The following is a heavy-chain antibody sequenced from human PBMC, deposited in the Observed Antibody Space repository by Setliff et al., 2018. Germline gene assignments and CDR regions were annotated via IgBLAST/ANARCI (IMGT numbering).Heavy chain of an antibody. CDR2: ISDTSAFI. CDR3: ARASLGKFGSAVEYFHH. CDR1: GLTLTPYT. D-gene: IGHD2-15*01. V-gene: IGHV3-21*06. Sequence: GGSLRLSCAASGLTLTPYTMTWVRQAPGKGPEWVSSISDTSAFIYYADSVKGRFTISRDNARNTLYLQMNSLRADDTAVYYCARASLGKFGSAVEYFHHWGQGTLVTVSS. J-gene: IGHJ1*01.